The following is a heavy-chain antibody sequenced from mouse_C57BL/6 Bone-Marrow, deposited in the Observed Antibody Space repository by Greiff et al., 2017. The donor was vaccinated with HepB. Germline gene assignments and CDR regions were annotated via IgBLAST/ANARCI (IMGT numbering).Heavy chain of an antibody. V-gene: IGHV1-15*01. Sequence: VQLQQSGAELVRPGASVTLSCKASGYTFTDYEMHWVKQTPVHGLEWIGAIDPETGGTAYNQKFKGKAILTADKSSSTAYMELRSLTSEDSAVDYCTRGLRLLFDYWGQGTTLTVSS. J-gene: IGHJ2*01. CDR3: TRGLRLLFDY. CDR2: IDPETGGT. D-gene: IGHD3-2*02. CDR1: GYTFTDYE.